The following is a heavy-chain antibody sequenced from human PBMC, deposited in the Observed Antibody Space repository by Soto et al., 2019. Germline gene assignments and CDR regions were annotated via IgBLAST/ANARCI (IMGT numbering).Heavy chain of an antibody. CDR3: ARVLRGWFDP. CDR1: GGSITSANW. V-gene: IGHV4-4*02. J-gene: IGHJ5*02. Sequence: SETLSLTCAVSGGSITSANWWTWVRQPPGGGLGWVGEISHSGITNYKASLKSRVTMSVDKTKNDVSLKLTSVTAADTAVYYCARVLRGWFDPWGQGTPVTVSS. CDR2: ISHSGIT.